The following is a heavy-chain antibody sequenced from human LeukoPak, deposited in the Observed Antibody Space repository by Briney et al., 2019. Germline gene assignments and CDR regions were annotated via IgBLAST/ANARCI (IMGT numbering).Heavy chain of an antibody. D-gene: IGHD2-15*01. CDR2: ISSSGSTI. J-gene: IGHJ3*02. CDR3: ARDPGSDAFDI. V-gene: IGHV3-11*01. Sequence: GESLRLSCEASGFIFRDYYMSWIRQAPGKGLEWVSYISSSGSTIYYADSVKGRFTISRDNAKNSLYLQMNSLRAEDTAVYYCARDPGSDAFDIWGQGTMVTVSS. CDR1: GFIFRDYY.